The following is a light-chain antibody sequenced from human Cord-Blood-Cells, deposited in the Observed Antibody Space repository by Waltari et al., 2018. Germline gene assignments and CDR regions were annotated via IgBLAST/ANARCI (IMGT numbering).Light chain of an antibody. CDR2: WAS. V-gene: IGKV4-1*01. CDR3: QQYYSTPLT. J-gene: IGKJ4*01. Sequence: DIVMTQSPDSLAVYLGARDTINCKSSQSVLYSSNNKNYLAWYQQKPGQPPKLLIYWASTRESGVPDRFSGSGSGTDFTLTISSLQAEDVAVYYCQQYYSTPLTFGGGTKVEIK. CDR1: QSVLYSSNNKNY.